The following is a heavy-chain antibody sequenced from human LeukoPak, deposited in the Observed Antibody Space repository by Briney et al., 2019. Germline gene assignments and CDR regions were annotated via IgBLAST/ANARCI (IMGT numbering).Heavy chain of an antibody. J-gene: IGHJ4*02. V-gene: IGHV4-59*01. CDR2: IYYNGNT. CDR1: GGSINNNY. D-gene: IGHD6-19*01. CDR3: ARGGWSQDY. Sequence: SETQSLTCTVSGGSINNNYWSWFRQSPGKGPEWIGYIYYNGNTNYNTSLESRVTISVDTSKNQIHLRLSSVTAADTAVYYCARGGWSQDYWGQGTLVTVSS.